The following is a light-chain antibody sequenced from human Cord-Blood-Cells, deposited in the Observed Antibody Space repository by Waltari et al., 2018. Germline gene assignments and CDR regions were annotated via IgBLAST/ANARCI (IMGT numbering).Light chain of an antibody. CDR3: QQLNS. Sequence: DIQLTQSPSFLSASVGDRGTITCRASQGISSYLAWYQQKPGKAPKLLIYAASTLQSGVPSRFSGSGSGTEFTLTISSLQTEDFATDYCQQLNSFGGGTKVEIK. V-gene: IGKV1-9*01. J-gene: IGKJ4*01. CDR2: AAS. CDR1: QGISSY.